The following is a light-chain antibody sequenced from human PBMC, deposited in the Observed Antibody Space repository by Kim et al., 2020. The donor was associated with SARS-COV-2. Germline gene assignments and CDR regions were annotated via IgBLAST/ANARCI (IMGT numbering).Light chain of an antibody. J-gene: IGKJ5*01. Sequence: LSPGERATLSCRASQSVSSYLAWYQQKPGQAPRLLIYDASNRATCIPARFSGSGSGTDFTLTISSLEPEDFAVYYCQQRSNWPFTFGQGTRLEIK. CDR1: QSVSSY. V-gene: IGKV3-11*01. CDR3: QQRSNWPFT. CDR2: DAS.